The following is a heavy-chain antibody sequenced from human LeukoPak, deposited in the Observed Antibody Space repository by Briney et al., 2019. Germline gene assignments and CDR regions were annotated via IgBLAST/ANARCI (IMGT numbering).Heavy chain of an antibody. Sequence: SETLSLTCAVYGGSFSGYYWSWIRQPPGKGLEWIGEINHSGSTNYNPSLKSRVTIAVDTSKNQFSLKLSSVTAADTAVYYCARHVTSRGYSYGSLKYYYMDVWGKGTTVTVSS. D-gene: IGHD5-18*01. CDR1: GGSFSGYY. V-gene: IGHV4-34*01. J-gene: IGHJ6*03. CDR2: INHSGST. CDR3: ARHVTSRGYSYGSLKYYYMDV.